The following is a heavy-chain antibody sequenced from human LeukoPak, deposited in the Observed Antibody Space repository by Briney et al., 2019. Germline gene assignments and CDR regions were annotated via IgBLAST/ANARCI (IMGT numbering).Heavy chain of an antibody. V-gene: IGHV4-34*01. CDR2: INHSGST. Sequence: PSETLSLTCTVSGGSISGYYWSWIRQPPGKGLEWIGEINHSGSTNYNPSLKSRVTISVDTSKNQFSLKLSSVTAADTAVYYCARGGYSSGWLHQTIDYWGQGTLVTVSS. CDR3: ARGGYSSGWLHQTIDY. J-gene: IGHJ4*02. CDR1: GGSISGYY. D-gene: IGHD6-19*01.